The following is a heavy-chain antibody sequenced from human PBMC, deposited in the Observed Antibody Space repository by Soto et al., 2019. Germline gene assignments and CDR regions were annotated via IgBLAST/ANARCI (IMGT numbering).Heavy chain of an antibody. CDR2: ISGSGGST. J-gene: IGHJ6*02. V-gene: IGHV3-23*01. CDR1: GFTFSSYA. Sequence: GGSLRLSCAASGFTFSSYAMSWVRQAPGKGLEWVSAISGSGGSTYYADSVKGRFTISRDNSKNTLYLQMNSLRAEDTAVYYCAKPMERTVVVPGATRYYYGMDVWGQGTTVTVSS. D-gene: IGHD2-2*01. CDR3: AKPMERTVVVPGATRYYYGMDV.